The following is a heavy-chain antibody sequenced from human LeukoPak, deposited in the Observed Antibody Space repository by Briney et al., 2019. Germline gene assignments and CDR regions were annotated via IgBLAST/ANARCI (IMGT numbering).Heavy chain of an antibody. D-gene: IGHD6-13*01. Sequence: PGRSLRLSCAASGFTFSSYAIHWVRQAPGKGLEWVAVISYDGSNKYYADSVKGRFTISRDNSKNTLYLQMNSLRAEDTAVYYCARDQDRYSTDYWGQGTLVTVSS. CDR1: GFTFSSYA. J-gene: IGHJ4*02. CDR2: ISYDGSNK. CDR3: ARDQDRYSTDY. V-gene: IGHV3-30-3*01.